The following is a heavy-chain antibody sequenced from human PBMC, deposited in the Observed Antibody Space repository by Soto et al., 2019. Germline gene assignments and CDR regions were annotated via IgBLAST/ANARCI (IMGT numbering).Heavy chain of an antibody. CDR3: ARWNYSYADLPGDWFDS. J-gene: IGHJ5*01. CDR2: IYRSGST. D-gene: IGHD3-16*01. Sequence: QVQLQESGPGLVRPSETLSLTCTVSGASLTSGSYYWSWVRQPPGKGLEWIAYIYRSGSTHYNPSLKSRATISVDTSKNQFSRRLTSVTPADTAMYYCARWNYSYADLPGDWFDSWGQGTRVTVSS. CDR1: GASLTSGSYY. V-gene: IGHV4-61*01.